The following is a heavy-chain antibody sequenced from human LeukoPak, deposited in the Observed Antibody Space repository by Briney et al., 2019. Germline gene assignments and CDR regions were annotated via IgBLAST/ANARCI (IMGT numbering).Heavy chain of an antibody. V-gene: IGHV1-69*13. J-gene: IGHJ4*02. D-gene: IGHD6-19*01. CDR3: AREGPYSSGWLLDY. CDR1: GGTFSSYA. CDR2: IIPIFGTA. Sequence: SVEVSCKASGGTFSSYAISWVRQAPGQGLEWMGGIIPIFGTANYAQKFQGRVTITADESTSTAYMELSSLRSEDTAVYYCAREGPYSSGWLLDYWGQGTLVTVSS.